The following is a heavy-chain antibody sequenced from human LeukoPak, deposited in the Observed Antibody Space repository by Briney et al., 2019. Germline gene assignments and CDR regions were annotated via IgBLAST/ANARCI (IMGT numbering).Heavy chain of an antibody. Sequence: PGGSLRLSCAASGFTFSNAWMSWVRQAPGKGLEWVGRIKSKAEGGTTDYAAPVKGRFTISRDDSKNTLYLQMNSLKTEDTAVCYCTTALKVTSMDVWGQGTTVTVSS. CDR2: IKSKAEGGTT. D-gene: IGHD2-21*02. V-gene: IGHV3-15*01. CDR1: GFTFSNAW. J-gene: IGHJ6*02. CDR3: TTALKVTSMDV.